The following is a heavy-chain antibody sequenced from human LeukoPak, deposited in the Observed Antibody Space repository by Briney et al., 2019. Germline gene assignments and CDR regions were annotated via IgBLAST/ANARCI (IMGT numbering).Heavy chain of an antibody. Sequence: GASVKVSCKASGYTFINYGIGWVRQAPGQGLECMGWVSVDNGKTQYAQKFQGRINMTTDTSTTTAYMELKSLRSDDTAVYYCARVPRRGDRFDPWGQGTLVTVSS. CDR1: GYTFINYG. V-gene: IGHV1-18*01. CDR2: VSVDNGKT. CDR3: ARVPRRGDRFDP. D-gene: IGHD3-10*01. J-gene: IGHJ5*02.